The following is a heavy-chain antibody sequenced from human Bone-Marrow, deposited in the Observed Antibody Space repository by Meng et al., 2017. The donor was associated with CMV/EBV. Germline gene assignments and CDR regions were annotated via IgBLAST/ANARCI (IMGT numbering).Heavy chain of an antibody. Sequence: GESLKISCVASGFPVSTNYLSWGRQAPGQGPEWVSVIYSGGTTYYADTVKGRFTISRDTSKNMVFLQMNSLRADDTAVYYCARDIGSDDSGDYYRAFGYWGQGTLVTVSS. CDR2: IYSGGTT. D-gene: IGHD3-10*01. J-gene: IGHJ4*02. CDR1: GFPVSTNY. V-gene: IGHV3-53*01. CDR3: ARDIGSDDSGDYYRAFGY.